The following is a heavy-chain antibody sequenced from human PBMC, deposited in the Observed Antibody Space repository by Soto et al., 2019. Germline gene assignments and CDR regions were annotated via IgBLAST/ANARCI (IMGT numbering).Heavy chain of an antibody. D-gene: IGHD6-6*01. V-gene: IGHV3-30-3*01. CDR3: ARVAARRYYGMDV. CDR2: ISYDGSNK. Sequence: GGSLRLSCAASGFTFSSYAMHWVRQAPGKGLEWVAVISYDGSNKYYADSVKGRFTISRDNSKNTLYLQMNSLRAEDTAVYYCARVAARRYYGMDVWGQGTTVTAP. CDR1: GFTFSSYA. J-gene: IGHJ6*02.